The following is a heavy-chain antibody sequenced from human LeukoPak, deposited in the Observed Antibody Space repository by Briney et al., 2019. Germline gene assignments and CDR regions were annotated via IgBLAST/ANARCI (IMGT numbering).Heavy chain of an antibody. J-gene: IGHJ3*01. CDR2: IRFDGSNK. CDR3: AKDRSNYYGDDAFDV. D-gene: IGHD1-26*01. Sequence: PGGSLRLSCAASGFSFSTYGMHWVRQAPGKGLEWVAFIRFDGSNKYYEDSVKGRFTISRDNSKNTLYLQMNSLRAEDTAVYYCAKDRSNYYGDDAFDVWGQGTVVTVSS. V-gene: IGHV3-30*02. CDR1: GFSFSTYG.